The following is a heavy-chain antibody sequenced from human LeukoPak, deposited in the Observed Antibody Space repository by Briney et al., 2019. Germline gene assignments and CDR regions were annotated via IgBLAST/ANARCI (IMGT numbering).Heavy chain of an antibody. D-gene: IGHD6-13*01. CDR1: GFTVSSNY. CDR2: IYSGGGT. Sequence: GGSLRLSCAASGFTVSSNYMSWVCQAPGEGLEWGSVIYSGGGTYYAASVKGRFTISRDNSKNTLYLQMNSLRAEDTAVYYCARVADSYSSSWFDYWRQGTLVTVSS. CDR3: ARVADSYSSSWFDY. J-gene: IGHJ5*01. V-gene: IGHV3-53*01.